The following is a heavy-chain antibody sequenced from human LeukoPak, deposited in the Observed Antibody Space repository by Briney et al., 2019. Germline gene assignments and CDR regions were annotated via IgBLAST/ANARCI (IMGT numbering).Heavy chain of an antibody. Sequence: PGGSLRLSCAASGFTFSSYAMHWVRQAPGKGLEWVSVISYDGSNKYYADSVKGRFTISRDNSKNTLYLQMNSLRAEDTAVYYCARGALSGYYRYYFDYWGQGTLVTVSS. CDR2: ISYDGSNK. V-gene: IGHV3-30-3*01. CDR1: GFTFSSYA. D-gene: IGHD3-3*01. CDR3: ARGALSGYYRYYFDY. J-gene: IGHJ4*02.